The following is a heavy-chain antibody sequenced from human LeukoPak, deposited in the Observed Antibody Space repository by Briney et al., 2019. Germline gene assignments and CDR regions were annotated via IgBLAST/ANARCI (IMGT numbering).Heavy chain of an antibody. CDR2: INGGGGNT. Sequence: GGSLRLSCAASGFTFSSYVMSWVRQAPGKGLEWVSAINGGGGNTYYADSVKGRFTISRDNSKNTLYLQMNSLRAEDTAVYYCATGLGYSGYDFLDYWGQGTLVTVSS. CDR1: GFTFSSYV. CDR3: ATGLGYSGYDFLDY. J-gene: IGHJ4*02. D-gene: IGHD5-12*01. V-gene: IGHV3-23*01.